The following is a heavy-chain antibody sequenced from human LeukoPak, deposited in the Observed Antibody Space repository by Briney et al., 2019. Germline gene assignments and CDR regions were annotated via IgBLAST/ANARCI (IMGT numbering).Heavy chain of an antibody. CDR2: IIPILGIA. CDR3: ARPARKTYYYDSSGYPFDY. Sequence: ASVKLSCKASGGTFSSCAISWVRQAPGQGLEWMGGIIPILGIANYAQKFQGRVTITADKSTSTAYMELSSLRSEDTAVYYCARPARKTYYYDSSGYPFDYWGQGTLVTVSS. D-gene: IGHD3-22*01. CDR1: GGTFSSCA. J-gene: IGHJ4*02. V-gene: IGHV1-69*10.